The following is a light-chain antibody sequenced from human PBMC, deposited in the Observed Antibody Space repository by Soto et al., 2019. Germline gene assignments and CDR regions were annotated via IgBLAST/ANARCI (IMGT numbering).Light chain of an antibody. V-gene: IGKV3-20*01. CDR3: QQYTGPPTT. Sequence: EIVLTQSPATLSVSPGVRATLSFRASQSISDTLAWYQQKPGQAPRLLIYGASTRAAGIPDRFSGSGSGTDFTLTITRLEPEDSAVYFCQQYTGPPTTFGQGTRLE. CDR1: QSISDT. CDR2: GAS. J-gene: IGKJ5*01.